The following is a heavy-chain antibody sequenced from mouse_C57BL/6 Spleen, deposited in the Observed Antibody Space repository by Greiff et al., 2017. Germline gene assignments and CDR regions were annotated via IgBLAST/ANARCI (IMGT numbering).Heavy chain of an antibody. J-gene: IGHJ1*03. CDR2: LSAGGSYT. CDR1: GFTFSSYA. CDR3: ASDRGRWDWYFDV. V-gene: IGHV5-4*03. D-gene: IGHD1-1*01. Sequence: EVKLVESGGGLVKPGGSLKLSCAASGFTFSSYAMSWVRQTPEKRLEWVATLSAGGSYTYYPDNVKGRFTISRDNAKNNLYLQMSHLKSEYTAIDYGASDRGRWDWYFDVGGTGTTVTVSS.